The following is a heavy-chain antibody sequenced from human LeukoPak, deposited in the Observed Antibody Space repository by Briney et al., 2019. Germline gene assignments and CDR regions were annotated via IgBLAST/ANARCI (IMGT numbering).Heavy chain of an antibody. CDR3: ARGVVAAAGRTFDF. CDR2: IYNSGST. Sequence: SETLSLTCTVSGDSFSYFYWSWIRQPPGKGLEWIGYIYNSGSTSYNPSLRSRVTISLDTSKNQFSLKLSSVTAADTAIYYCARGVVAAAGRTFDFWGQGTLVAVSS. V-gene: IGHV4-59*01. D-gene: IGHD6-13*01. CDR1: GDSFSYFY. J-gene: IGHJ4*02.